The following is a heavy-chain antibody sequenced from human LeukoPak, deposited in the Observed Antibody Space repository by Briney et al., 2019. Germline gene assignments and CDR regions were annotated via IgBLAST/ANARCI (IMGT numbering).Heavy chain of an antibody. Sequence: ASVKVSCKASGYTFTSYGISWVRQAPGQGLEWMGWISAYNGNTNYAQKLQGRVTMTTDTSTSTAYMELRSLRSDDTAVYYCERDAGNYYDSSGYDPWGQGTLVTVSP. CDR3: ERDAGNYYDSSGYDP. D-gene: IGHD3-22*01. J-gene: IGHJ5*02. CDR2: ISAYNGNT. V-gene: IGHV1-18*01. CDR1: GYTFTSYG.